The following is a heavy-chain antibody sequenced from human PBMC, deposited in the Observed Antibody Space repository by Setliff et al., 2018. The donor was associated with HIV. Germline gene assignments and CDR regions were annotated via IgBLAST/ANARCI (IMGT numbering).Heavy chain of an antibody. CDR1: GFSFNTAW. Sequence: GGSLRLSCVASGFSFNTAWMTWVRQAPGKGLEWVGRIQTTNDGGRREYGAPVEGRFTIARDDSKNTLFLHMRSLKTEDTAVYYCTIARRDYRNYVNYYYYMDVWVKGTTVTVSS. CDR3: TIARRDYRNYVNYYYYMDV. V-gene: IGHV3-15*01. D-gene: IGHD4-4*01. CDR2: IQTTNDGGRR. J-gene: IGHJ6*03.